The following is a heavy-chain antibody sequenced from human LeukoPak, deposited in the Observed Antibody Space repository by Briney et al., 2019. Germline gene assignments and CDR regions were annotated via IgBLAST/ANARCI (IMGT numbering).Heavy chain of an antibody. CDR1: GYTFTSYG. CDR2: ISAYNGNT. D-gene: IGHD3-9*01. CDR3: ASYDILTGYTILDY. Sequence: ASVKVSCKASGYTFTSYGISWVRQAPGQGLEWMGWISAYNGNTNYAQKFQGRVTMTTDASKSTAYMELRSLRSDDTAVYYCASYDILTGYTILDYWGQGTLVTVSS. J-gene: IGHJ4*02. V-gene: IGHV1-18*01.